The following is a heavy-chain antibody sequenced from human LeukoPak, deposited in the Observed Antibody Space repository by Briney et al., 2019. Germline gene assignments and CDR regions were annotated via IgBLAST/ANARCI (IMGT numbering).Heavy chain of an antibody. J-gene: IGHJ4*02. V-gene: IGHV4-34*01. CDR3: ARRVHYYDSSGYYQPGYYFDY. CDR1: GGSFSGYY. D-gene: IGHD3-22*01. CDR2: INHSGST. Sequence: SETLSLTCAVYGGSFSGYYWSWIRQPPGKGLEWIGEINHSGSTNYNPSLKSRVTISVDTSKNQFSLKLSSVTAADTAVYYCARRVHYYDSSGYYQPGYYFDYWGQGTLVTVSS.